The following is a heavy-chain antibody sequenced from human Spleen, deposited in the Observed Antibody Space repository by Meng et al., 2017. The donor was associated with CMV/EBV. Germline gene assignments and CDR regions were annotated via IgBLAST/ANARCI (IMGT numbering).Heavy chain of an antibody. CDR1: GYTFTANY. Sequence: ASVKVSCKASGYTFTANYIHWVRQAPGQGLEWMGWINPSNGATNSAQNLQGRVTMTRDTSISTAYMELSSLRSDDTAVYYCARDNNWGPDYWGQGTLVTVSS. V-gene: IGHV1-2*02. D-gene: IGHD7-27*01. CDR3: ARDNNWGPDY. CDR2: INPSNGAT. J-gene: IGHJ4*02.